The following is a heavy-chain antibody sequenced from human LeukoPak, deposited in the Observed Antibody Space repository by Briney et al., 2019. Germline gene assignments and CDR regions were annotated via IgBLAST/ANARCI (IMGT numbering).Heavy chain of an antibody. D-gene: IGHD1-1*01. CDR1: GFTFSSYG. CDR3: ARVAWNWNGRNAFDI. V-gene: IGHV3-74*01. Sequence: GGSLRLSCAASGFTFSSYGMSWVRQAPGKGLVWVSRINSDGSSISYADSVKGRFTISRDNAKNTLYLQMNSLRAEDTAVYYCARVAWNWNGRNAFDIWGQGTMVTVSS. CDR2: INSDGSSI. J-gene: IGHJ3*02.